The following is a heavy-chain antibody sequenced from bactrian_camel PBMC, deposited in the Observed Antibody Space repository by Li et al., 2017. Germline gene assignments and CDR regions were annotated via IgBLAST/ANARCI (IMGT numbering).Heavy chain of an antibody. J-gene: IGHJ4*01. CDR3: AVRHRPEYYNLGAGCRDTNGYNY. D-gene: IGHD2*01. CDR2: FGYDGST. CDR1: GYGYITRC. V-gene: IGHV3S53*01. Sequence: VQLVESGGGSVQSGGSLKLACEASGYGYITRCMGWIRQAPGKECEMVAIFGYDGSTRYADSVKGRFTISLDNAKNTLSLQMSGLKPEDTAVYYCAVRHRPEYYNLGAGCRDTNGYNYLGQGTQVTVS.